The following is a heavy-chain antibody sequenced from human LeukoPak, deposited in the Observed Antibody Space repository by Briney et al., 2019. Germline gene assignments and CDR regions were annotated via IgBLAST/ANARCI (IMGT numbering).Heavy chain of an antibody. J-gene: IGHJ4*02. Sequence: GGSLRLSCAASGFTFSSYWMHWVRQGPGRGLVWVSRFLSDGSRTTYADSVKGRFTISGDNAKNTLYLQMNSLRAEDTAVYYCARVGDYGSGFDFWGQGTLVTVSS. D-gene: IGHD3-10*01. V-gene: IGHV3-74*01. CDR2: FLSDGSRT. CDR3: ARVGDYGSGFDF. CDR1: GFTFSSYW.